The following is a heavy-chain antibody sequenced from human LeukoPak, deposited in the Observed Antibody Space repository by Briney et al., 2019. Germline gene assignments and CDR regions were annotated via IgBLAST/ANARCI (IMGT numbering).Heavy chain of an antibody. Sequence: GGSLRLSCAASGFSVSSNYMSWVRQAPGKGLEWVSVIYSGGTTYYADSVKGRFTISRDDSKNTLYLQMNSLRAEDTAVYYCARESGNYGLDYWGQGTLVTVSS. CDR3: ARESGNYGLDY. V-gene: IGHV3-53*01. D-gene: IGHD1-26*01. J-gene: IGHJ4*02. CDR2: IYSGGTT. CDR1: GFSVSSNY.